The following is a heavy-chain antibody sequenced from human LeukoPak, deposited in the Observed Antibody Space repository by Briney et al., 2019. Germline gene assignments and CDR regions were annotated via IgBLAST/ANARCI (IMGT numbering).Heavy chain of an antibody. V-gene: IGHV3-7*01. CDR1: GFTFSGFS. CDR2: IKQDGSER. D-gene: IGHD2-21*01. J-gene: IGHJ4*02. CDR3: ARVADTANY. Sequence: PGGSLRLSCAASGFTFSGFSMSWVRQSPTKGLEWVANIKQDGSERYYVDSVKGRFTISRDNAKNSLYLQMNSLRAEDTAVYYCARVADTANYWGQGTLVTVSS.